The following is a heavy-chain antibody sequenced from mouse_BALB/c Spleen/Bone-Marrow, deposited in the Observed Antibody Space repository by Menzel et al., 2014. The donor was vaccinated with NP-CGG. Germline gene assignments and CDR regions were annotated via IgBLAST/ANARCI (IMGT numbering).Heavy chain of an antibody. V-gene: IGHV2-6-4*01. Sequence: QVQLKESGPGLVAPSQSLSITCTVSGFSLSRYSVHWVRQPPGKGLEWLGMILGGGNTDYNSALKSRLSISKDNSKSQVFLKMNSLQTDDTAMYYCARNPGVTYYFDYWGQGTTLTVSS. J-gene: IGHJ2*01. D-gene: IGHD2-2*01. CDR1: GFSLSRYS. CDR2: ILGGGNT. CDR3: ARNPGVTYYFDY.